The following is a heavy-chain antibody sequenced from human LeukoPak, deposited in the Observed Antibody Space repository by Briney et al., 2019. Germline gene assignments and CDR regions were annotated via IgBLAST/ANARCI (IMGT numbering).Heavy chain of an antibody. V-gene: IGHV3-43D*03. CDR1: GFTFDDYA. CDR2: ISWDGGST. CDR3: AKGPGYYDSSGIQGSAGYYMDV. D-gene: IGHD3-22*01. J-gene: IGHJ6*03. Sequence: GGSLRLSCAASGFTFDDYAMHWVRQAPGKGLEWVSLISWDGGSTYYADSVKGRFTISRDNSKNSLYLQMNSLRAEDTALYYCAKGPGYYDSSGIQGSAGYYMDVWGKGTTVTVSS.